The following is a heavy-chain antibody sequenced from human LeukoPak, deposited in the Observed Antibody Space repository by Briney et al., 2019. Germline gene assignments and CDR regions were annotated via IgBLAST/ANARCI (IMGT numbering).Heavy chain of an antibody. CDR1: GFSFSASS. J-gene: IGHJ4*02. D-gene: IGHD3-10*01. Sequence: GGSLRLSCAASGFSFSASSMSWVRQTPGKGLEWVSSISENGRSTYYADSVKGRFTISRDNSKNTLYLQMNSLRAEDTAVYYCAKLAEYYYGSGSSQIDYWGQGTLVTVSS. CDR3: AKLAEYYYGSGSSQIDY. CDR2: ISENGRST. V-gene: IGHV3-23*01.